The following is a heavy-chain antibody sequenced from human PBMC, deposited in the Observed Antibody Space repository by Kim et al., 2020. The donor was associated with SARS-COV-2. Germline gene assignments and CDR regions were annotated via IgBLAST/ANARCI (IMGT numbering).Heavy chain of an antibody. J-gene: IGHJ4*02. CDR3: ARDEGYYDSSGYFSY. Sequence: GGSLRLSCAASGFTFSSYSMNWVRQAPGKGLEWVSSISSSSSYIYYADSVKGRFTISRDNAKNSLYLQMNSLRAEDTAVYYCARDEGYYDSSGYFSYWGQGTLVTVSS. V-gene: IGHV3-21*01. CDR1: GFTFSSYS. CDR2: ISSSSSYI. D-gene: IGHD3-22*01.